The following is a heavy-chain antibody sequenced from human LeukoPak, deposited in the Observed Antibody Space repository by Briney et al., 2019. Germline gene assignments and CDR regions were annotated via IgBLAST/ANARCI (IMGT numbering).Heavy chain of an antibody. J-gene: IGHJ6*02. CDR2: IINSGGTT. CDR1: GLTLSSKY. CDR3: ARVGRGVYGMDV. V-gene: IGHV3-48*02. Sequence: SGGSLRLSCAAPGLTLSSKYMSWVRQAPGKGLEWVSYIINSGGTTHYTDSVQGRFTISRDNARNSLYLQMNSLRDEDTAVYYCARVGRGVYGMDVWGQGTTVTVSS. D-gene: IGHD3-10*01.